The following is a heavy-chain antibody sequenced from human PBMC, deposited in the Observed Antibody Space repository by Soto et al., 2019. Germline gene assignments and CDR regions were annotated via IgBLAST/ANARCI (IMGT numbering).Heavy chain of an antibody. CDR2: ISYDGSNK. CDR1: GFTFSSYG. V-gene: IGHV3-30*18. J-gene: IGHJ6*02. D-gene: IGHD2-2*02. CDR3: AKGKGYCSSTSCYTSGLGYYGMDV. Sequence: LRLSCAASGFTFSSYGMHWVRQAPGKGLEWVAVISYDGSNKYYADSVKGRFTISRDNSKNTLYLQMNSLRAEDTAVYYCAKGKGYCSSTSCYTSGLGYYGMDVWGQGTTVTVSS.